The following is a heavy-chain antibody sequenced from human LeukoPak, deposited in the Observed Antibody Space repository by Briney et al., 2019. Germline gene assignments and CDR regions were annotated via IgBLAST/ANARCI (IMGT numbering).Heavy chain of an antibody. CDR3: ANGNCTTTTCYFQGDL. Sequence: ASVKVSCKASGYIFNSYAINWVRQAPGQGLEWMGWINTNTGSPTYAQGLTGRFVFSLDTSVSTAYLEINSLKAEDTAVYYCANGNCTTTTCYFQGDLWGQGTLVTVSS. CDR1: GYIFNSYA. D-gene: IGHD2-2*01. V-gene: IGHV7-4-1*02. CDR2: INTNTGSP. J-gene: IGHJ5*02.